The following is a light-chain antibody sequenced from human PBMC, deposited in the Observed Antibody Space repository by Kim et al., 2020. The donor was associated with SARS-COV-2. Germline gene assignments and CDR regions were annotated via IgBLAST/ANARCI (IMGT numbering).Light chain of an antibody. CDR1: SNNVGNKG. CDR3: SAWDSSLSAWV. Sequence: RPTATPTCTGNSNNVGNKGAAWLQQHQGNPPKLLSYRNNNRPSGISERLSASRSGNTASLTITGLQPEDEADYYCSAWDSSLSAWVFGGGTQLTVL. J-gene: IGLJ3*02. CDR2: RNN. V-gene: IGLV10-54*01.